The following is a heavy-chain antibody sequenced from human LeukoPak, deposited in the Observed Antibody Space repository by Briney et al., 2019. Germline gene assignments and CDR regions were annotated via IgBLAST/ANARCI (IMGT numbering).Heavy chain of an antibody. Sequence: GGSLRLSCAASGFMFTSYSMNWIRQAPGKGLEWVSYISASSSNTNYADSVKGRFTISRDNAKNSLYLQMNSLRAEDTAVYYCARVGLPGVRSPNWFDPWGQGTLVTVSS. CDR3: ARVGLPGVRSPNWFDP. D-gene: IGHD4-11*01. V-gene: IGHV3-48*04. J-gene: IGHJ5*02. CDR2: ISASSSNT. CDR1: GFMFTSYS.